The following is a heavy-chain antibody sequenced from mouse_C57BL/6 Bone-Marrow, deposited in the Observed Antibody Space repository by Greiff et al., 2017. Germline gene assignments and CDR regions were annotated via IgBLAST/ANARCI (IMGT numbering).Heavy chain of an antibody. J-gene: IGHJ3*01. Sequence: QVQLQQSGAELARPGASVKLSCKASGYTFTSYGISWVKQRTGQGLEWIGEINPRSGNTYYNEKFKGKATLTADKSSSTAYMELRSLTSEDSAVYFCARDYGSSPWFAYWGQGTLVTVSA. CDR2: INPRSGNT. CDR3: ARDYGSSPWFAY. V-gene: IGHV1-81*01. CDR1: GYTFTSYG. D-gene: IGHD1-1*01.